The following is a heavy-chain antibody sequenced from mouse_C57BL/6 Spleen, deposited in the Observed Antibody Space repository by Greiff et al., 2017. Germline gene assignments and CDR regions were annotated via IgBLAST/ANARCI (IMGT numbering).Heavy chain of an antibody. CDR1: GFTFSSYA. CDR3: TRDYYGSRYAMDY. J-gene: IGHJ4*01. Sequence: EVMLVESGEGLVKPGGSLKLSCAASGFTFSSYAMSWVRQTPEKRLEWVAYISSGGDYIYYADTVKGRFTISRDNARNTLYLQMSSLKSEDTAMYYCTRDYYGSRYAMDYWGQGTSVTVSS. CDR2: ISSGGDYI. D-gene: IGHD1-1*01. V-gene: IGHV5-9-1*02.